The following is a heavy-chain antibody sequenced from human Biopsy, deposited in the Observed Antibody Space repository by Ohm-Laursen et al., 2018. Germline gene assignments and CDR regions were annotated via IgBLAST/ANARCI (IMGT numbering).Heavy chain of an antibody. CDR1: GYTFTSYY. Sequence: SSVKVSCKPSGYTFTSYYMHWVRQAPGQGLEWMGIINPSGGSTSNTQKFQGRVTMTRDTSTSTVYMELSSLRSEDTAVYYCARDWNSGWRLPGMVNYYYYGMDVWGQGTKVTVSS. CDR2: INPSGGST. J-gene: IGHJ6*02. D-gene: IGHD5-18*01. CDR3: ARDWNSGWRLPGMVNYYYYGMDV. V-gene: IGHV1-46*01.